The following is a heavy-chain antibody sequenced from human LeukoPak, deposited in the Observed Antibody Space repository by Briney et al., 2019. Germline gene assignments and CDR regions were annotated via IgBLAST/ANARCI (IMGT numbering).Heavy chain of an antibody. CDR3: AGDFLTTVTPKYFQH. Sequence: ASVKVSCKASGGTFSSYAISWVRQAPGHGLEWMGEIIPIFGTANYAQKFQGRVTITADKSTSTAYMELSSLRSEDTAVYYCAGDFLTTVTPKYFQHWGQGTLVTVSS. J-gene: IGHJ1*01. CDR1: GGTFSSYA. V-gene: IGHV1-69*06. CDR2: IIPIFGTA. D-gene: IGHD4-17*01.